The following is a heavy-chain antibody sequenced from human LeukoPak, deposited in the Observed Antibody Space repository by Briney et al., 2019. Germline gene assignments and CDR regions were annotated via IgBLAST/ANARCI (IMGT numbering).Heavy chain of an antibody. CDR2: IYHSGST. CDR3: ARDPISMRIFGVVMEAGFDP. V-gene: IGHV4-38-2*02. D-gene: IGHD3-3*01. J-gene: IGHJ5*02. CDR1: GYSISSGYY. Sequence: SETLSLTCTVSGYSISSGYYWGWIRQPPGKGLEWIGSIYHSGSTYYNPSLKSRVTISVDTSKNQFSLKLSSVTAADTAVYYCARDPISMRIFGVVMEAGFDPWGQGTLVTVSS.